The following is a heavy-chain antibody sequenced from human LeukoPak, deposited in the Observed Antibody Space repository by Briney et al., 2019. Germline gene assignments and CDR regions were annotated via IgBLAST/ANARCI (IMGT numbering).Heavy chain of an antibody. Sequence: GGSLRLSCAASGFTFSSYAMSWIRQAPGKGLEWVSAISGSGGSTYYADSVKGRFTISRDNSKNTLYLQMNSLRAEDTAVYYCAKAGAAREHFDYWGQGTLVTVSS. CDR3: AKAGAAREHFDY. J-gene: IGHJ4*02. V-gene: IGHV3-23*01. CDR2: ISGSGGST. CDR1: GFTFSSYA. D-gene: IGHD6-6*01.